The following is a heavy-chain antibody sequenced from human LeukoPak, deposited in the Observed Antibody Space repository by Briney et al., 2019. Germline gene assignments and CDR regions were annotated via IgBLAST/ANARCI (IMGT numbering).Heavy chain of an antibody. CDR2: IYPSGST. V-gene: IGHV4-4*02. J-gene: IGHJ4*02. CDR3: ARVLYGGKNYFDY. Sequence: SGTLSLTCAVSGGSISSNWWSWVRQPPGKGLEWIGEIYPSGSTNYNPSLKSRVTISLDKSKNQFSLNLSSVTAADTALYYCARVLYGGKNYFDYWGQGTLVTVSS. D-gene: IGHD4-23*01. CDR1: GGSISSNW.